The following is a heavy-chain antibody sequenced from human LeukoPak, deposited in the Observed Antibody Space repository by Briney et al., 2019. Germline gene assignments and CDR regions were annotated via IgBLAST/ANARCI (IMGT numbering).Heavy chain of an antibody. CDR2: INPSGGST. D-gene: IGHD5-18*01. V-gene: IGHV1-46*01. CDR1: RYTFTSYY. J-gene: IGHJ6*02. CDR3: AREVVGNVDTAMVTRGYYYYGMDV. Sequence: ASVTVSCTASRYTFTSYYMHWVRQAPGQGLEWMGIINPSGGSTSYAQKFQGRVTMTRDTSTSTVYMELSSLRSEDTAVYYCAREVVGNVDTAMVTRGYYYYGMDVWGQGTTVTVSS.